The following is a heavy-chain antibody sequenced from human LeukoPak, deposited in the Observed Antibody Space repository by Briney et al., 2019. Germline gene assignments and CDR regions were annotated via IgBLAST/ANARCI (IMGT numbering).Heavy chain of an antibody. CDR1: GFTFSSYS. Sequence: GGSLIRFCAASGFTFSSYSMNWVRQAPGKGLEWVSSISSTSSYIYYADSVKGRFTISRDNAKNSLYLQMNSLRAEDTAVYYCARDPLKRAFDIWGQGTRVTVSS. V-gene: IGHV3-21*01. CDR3: ARDPLKRAFDI. CDR2: ISSTSSYI. J-gene: IGHJ3*02.